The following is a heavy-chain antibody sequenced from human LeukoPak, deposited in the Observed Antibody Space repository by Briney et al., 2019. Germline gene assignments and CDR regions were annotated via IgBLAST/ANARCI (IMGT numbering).Heavy chain of an antibody. D-gene: IGHD2-21*02. CDR3: AKDKLAYCGGDCYSCDAFDI. CDR1: GFTFSSYA. CDR2: ISGSGGST. J-gene: IGHJ3*02. Sequence: GGSLRLSCAASGFTFSSYAMSWVRQAPGKGLEWVSAISGSGGSTYYAGSVKGRFTISRDNSKNTLYLQMNSLRAEDTAVYYCAKDKLAYCGGDCYSCDAFDIWGQGTMVTVSS. V-gene: IGHV3-23*01.